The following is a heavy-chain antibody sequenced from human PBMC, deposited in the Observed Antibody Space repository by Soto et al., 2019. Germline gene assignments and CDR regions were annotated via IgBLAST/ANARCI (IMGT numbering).Heavy chain of an antibody. J-gene: IGHJ6*02. CDR1: GYTFTGYY. V-gene: IGHV1-2*04. Sequence: ASVKVSCKASGYTFTGYYMHWVRQAPGQGLEWMGWINPNSGGTNYAQKFQGWVTMTRDTSISTAYMELSRLRSDDTAVYYCARGENSYYDILTGYYVDYYYYGMDVWGQGTTVTSP. D-gene: IGHD3-9*01. CDR3: ARGENSYYDILTGYYVDYYYYGMDV. CDR2: INPNSGGT.